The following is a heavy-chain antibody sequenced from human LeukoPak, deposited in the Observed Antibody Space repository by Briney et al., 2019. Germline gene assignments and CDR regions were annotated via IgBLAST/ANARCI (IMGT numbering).Heavy chain of an antibody. V-gene: IGHV3-23*01. CDR2: ISGSGGST. CDR1: GFTFSSYA. J-gene: IGHJ3*02. CDR3: AKGPKERITMIVVVRGWAFDI. Sequence: GGSLRLSCAASGFTFSSYAMSWVRQAPGKGLEWVSAISGSGGSTYYADSVKGRFTISRDNSKNTLYLQMNSLRAEDTAVYYCAKGPKERITMIVVVRGWAFDIWGQGTMVTVSS. D-gene: IGHD3-22*01.